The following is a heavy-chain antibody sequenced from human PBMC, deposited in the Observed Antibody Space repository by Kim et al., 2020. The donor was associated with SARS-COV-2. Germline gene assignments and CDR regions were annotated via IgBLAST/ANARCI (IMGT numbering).Heavy chain of an antibody. Sequence: ASVKVSCKASGYTFTSYAMHWVRQAPGQRLEWMGWINAGNGNTKYSKKFQGRVTITRDTSASTAYMELSSLRSEDTAVYYCARGVPDYDILRVIRYYYYGMDVWGQGTTVTVSS. D-gene: IGHD3-9*01. J-gene: IGHJ6*02. CDR1: GYTFTSYA. V-gene: IGHV1-3*01. CDR2: INAGNGNT. CDR3: ARGVPDYDILRVIRYYYYGMDV.